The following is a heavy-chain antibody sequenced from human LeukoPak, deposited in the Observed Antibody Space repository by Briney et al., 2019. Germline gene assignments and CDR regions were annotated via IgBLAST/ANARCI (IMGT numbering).Heavy chain of an antibody. V-gene: IGHV3-48*04. CDR1: GFTFSSYA. CDR3: ARALYGRLRVGAVLGY. D-gene: IGHD1-26*01. Sequence: PGGSLRLSCAASGFTFSSYAMSWVRQAPGKGLEWVSYISSSGSTIYYADSVKGRFTISRDNAKNSLYLQMNSLRAEDTAVYYCARALYGRLRVGAVLGYWGQGTLVTVSS. CDR2: ISSSGSTI. J-gene: IGHJ4*02.